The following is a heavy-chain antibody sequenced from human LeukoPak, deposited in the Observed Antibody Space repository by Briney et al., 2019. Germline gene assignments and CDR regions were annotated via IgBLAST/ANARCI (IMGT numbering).Heavy chain of an antibody. CDR1: GFTFSTYS. Sequence: GGSLRLSCVASGFTFSTYSMNWVRQAPWKGLEWVSYISDTSYTIYYADSVKGRFTISRDNAKNSLYLQMSRLRDEDTAVYYCARAFLGGDYWGQGTLVTVSS. CDR3: ARAFLGGDY. D-gene: IGHD3-3*02. J-gene: IGHJ4*02. V-gene: IGHV3-48*02. CDR2: ISDTSYTI.